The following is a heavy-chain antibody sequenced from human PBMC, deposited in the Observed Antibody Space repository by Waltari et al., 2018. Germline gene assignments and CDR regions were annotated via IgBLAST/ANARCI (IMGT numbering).Heavy chain of an antibody. CDR3: ARGPSQAVARIIDY. J-gene: IGHJ4*02. Sequence: QVQLQESGPGLVKPSETLSLTCTVSGGSISRYYWSWIRQPAGKGLEWIGRIYTSGSTNYNPSLKSRVTMSVDTSKNQFSLKLSSVTAADTAVYYCARGPSQAVARIIDYWGQGTLVTVSS. CDR2: IYTSGST. CDR1: GGSISRYY. V-gene: IGHV4-4*07. D-gene: IGHD6-19*01.